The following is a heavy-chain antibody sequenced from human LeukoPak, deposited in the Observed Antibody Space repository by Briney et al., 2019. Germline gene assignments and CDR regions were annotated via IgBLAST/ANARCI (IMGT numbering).Heavy chain of an antibody. Sequence: PGGSLRLSCAASGFTFSSYAMHWVRQAPGKGLEWVAVISYDGSNKYYADSVKGRFTISRDNSKNTLYLQMNSLRAEDTAVYYCARGAPHYDFWSGYRSLVSDAFDIWGQGTMVTVSS. V-gene: IGHV3-30*04. CDR3: ARGAPHYDFWSGYRSLVSDAFDI. J-gene: IGHJ3*02. CDR1: GFTFSSYA. D-gene: IGHD3-3*01. CDR2: ISYDGSNK.